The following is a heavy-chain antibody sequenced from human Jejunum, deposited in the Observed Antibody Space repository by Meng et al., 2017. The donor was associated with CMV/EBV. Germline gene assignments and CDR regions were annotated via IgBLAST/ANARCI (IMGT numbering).Heavy chain of an antibody. J-gene: IGHJ4*02. CDR2: ISGSGGST. V-gene: IGHV3-23*01. Sequence: SGVTFSTNAMSWVRQAPGKGLEWVSAISGSGGSTYYADSVKGRFTISRDDSKNTLYLQMNSLRAEDTAIYYCAKHQDGSGSYYNYWGQGMMVTVSS. CDR1: GVTFSTNA. D-gene: IGHD3-10*01. CDR3: AKHQDGSGSYYNY.